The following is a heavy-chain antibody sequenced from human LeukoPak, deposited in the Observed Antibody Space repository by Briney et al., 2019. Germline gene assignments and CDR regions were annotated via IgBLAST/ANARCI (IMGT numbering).Heavy chain of an antibody. V-gene: IGHV4-34*01. CDR1: GGSFSGYY. Sequence: SETLSLTCAVYGGSFSGYYWSWIRQPPGKGLEWIGEINHSGSTNYNPSLKSRVTISVDTSKNQFSLKLSSVTAADTAVYYCARAGYYDFWSGYAPSYYYGMDVWGQGTTVTVSS. J-gene: IGHJ6*02. CDR2: INHSGST. CDR3: ARAGYYDFWSGYAPSYYYGMDV. D-gene: IGHD3-3*01.